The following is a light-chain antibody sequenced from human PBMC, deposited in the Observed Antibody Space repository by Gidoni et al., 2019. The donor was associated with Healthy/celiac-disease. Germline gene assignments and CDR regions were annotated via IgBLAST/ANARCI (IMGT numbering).Light chain of an antibody. CDR3: SSYTSSSSWV. V-gene: IGLV2-14*01. CDR2: EVS. CDR1: SSDVGGYNY. J-gene: IGLJ3*02. Sequence: QSALTPPSSLFWSPGPSITISCTRTSSDVGGYNYVSWYQQHPGKAPKLMIYEVSNRPSGVSNRCSGSKSGNTASLTISGLQAEDEADYYCSSYTSSSSWVFGGGTKLTVL.